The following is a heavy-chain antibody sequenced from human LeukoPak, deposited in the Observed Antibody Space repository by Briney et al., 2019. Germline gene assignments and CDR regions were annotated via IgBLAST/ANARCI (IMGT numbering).Heavy chain of an antibody. CDR3: ARGYQDITLFGVAIPPGDYYLHH. CDR2: INHSGST. CDR1: GGSFSDYY. J-gene: IGHJ4*02. Sequence: SETLSLACAFYGGSFSDYYSSWIRQPPGKGLEWIGEINHSGSTNYNPSLKSRVTISVDTSKNQFSLKLSSVTAADTAVYYCARGYQDITLFGVAIPPGDYYLHHGGQGTLVTVSS. V-gene: IGHV4-34*01. D-gene: IGHD3-3*01.